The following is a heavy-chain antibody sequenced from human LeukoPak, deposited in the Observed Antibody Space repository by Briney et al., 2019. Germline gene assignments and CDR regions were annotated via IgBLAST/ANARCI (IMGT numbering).Heavy chain of an antibody. CDR2: TYYRSKWYN. CDR3: ARGGQGDGYSADEAFDF. D-gene: IGHD5-24*01. V-gene: IGHV6-1*01. Sequence: SQTLSLTCAISGDSVSGNSTAYNWIRQSPSRGLEWLGRTYYRSKWYNDYAVSVKSRIIINPDTSKNQLSLQLKSVTPEDTAVYYCARGGQGDGYSADEAFDFWGQGTLVTVSS. CDR1: GDSVSGNSTA. J-gene: IGHJ4*02.